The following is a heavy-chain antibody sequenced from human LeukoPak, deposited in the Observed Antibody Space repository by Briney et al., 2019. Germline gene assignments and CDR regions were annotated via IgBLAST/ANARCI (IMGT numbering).Heavy chain of an antibody. D-gene: IGHD3-22*01. CDR1: GGSISSGGYY. J-gene: IGHJ5*02. CDR2: IYYSGST. V-gene: IGHV4-31*03. Sequence: SSQTLSLTCTVSGGSISSGGYYWSWIRQHPGKGLEWIGYIYYSGSTYYNPSLKSRVTISVDTSKNQFSLKLSSVTAADTAVYYCARSYYDSSGYLNWFDPWGQGTLVTVS. CDR3: ARSYYDSSGYLNWFDP.